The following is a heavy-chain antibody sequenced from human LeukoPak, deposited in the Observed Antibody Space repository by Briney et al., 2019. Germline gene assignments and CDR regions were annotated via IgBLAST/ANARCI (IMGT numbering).Heavy chain of an antibody. D-gene: IGHD5-18*01. CDR1: GFTFNNYA. J-gene: IGHJ3*02. Sequence: PGGSLRLSCAASGFTFNNYAIHWVRQAPGKGLEWVALISFDGSNKYYTDSVRGRFTISRDNSKNSLFLQMNSLRVEDTALYYCARYGPIVNTAIVSLRNGFDIWGQGTVVTVSS. CDR2: ISFDGSNK. CDR3: ARYGPIVNTAIVSLRNGFDI. V-gene: IGHV3-30-3*01.